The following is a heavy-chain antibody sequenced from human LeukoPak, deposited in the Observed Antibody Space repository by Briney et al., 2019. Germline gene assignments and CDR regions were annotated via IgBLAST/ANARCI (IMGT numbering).Heavy chain of an antibody. CDR3: ARDYCSGASCLRIQTLDS. J-gene: IGHJ4*02. Sequence: GGSLRLSCAASGFTFSNNWMSWVRQAPGKGLEWVSYVTGSGDIASYADSVRGRFTISRDNAKNQLYLQMNSLGVEDTALYYCARDYCSGASCLRIQTLDSWGQGTLVTVSS. CDR1: GFTFSNNW. D-gene: IGHD2-15*01. CDR2: VTGSGDIA. V-gene: IGHV3-11*04.